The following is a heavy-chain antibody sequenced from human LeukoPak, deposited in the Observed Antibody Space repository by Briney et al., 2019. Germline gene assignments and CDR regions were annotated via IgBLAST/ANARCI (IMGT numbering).Heavy chain of an antibody. V-gene: IGHV3-48*04. D-gene: IGHD2-15*01. Sequence: GGSLRLSCAASGFTFSSYSMNWVRQAPGEGLEWVSYISSSGSTTYYADSVKGRFTISRDNAKNSLYLQMNSLRAEDTAVYYCARGYCSGGSCYFDYWGQGTLVTVSS. CDR1: GFTFSSYS. CDR2: ISSSGSTT. CDR3: ARGYCSGGSCYFDY. J-gene: IGHJ4*02.